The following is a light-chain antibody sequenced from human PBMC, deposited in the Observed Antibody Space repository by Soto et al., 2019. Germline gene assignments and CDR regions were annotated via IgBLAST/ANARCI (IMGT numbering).Light chain of an antibody. J-gene: IGLJ1*01. CDR2: TND. CDR3: AVWDDRLNGHV. Sequence: QSVLTQPPSASGTPGQRVTISCYGSSSNMGSNTVHWFQQFPGTAPRLLNSTNDQRPSGVPDRFIGSNSGTSASLAISGLQFEDEADYYCAVWDDRLNGHVFGTGTKVTVL. CDR1: SSNMGSNT. V-gene: IGLV1-44*01.